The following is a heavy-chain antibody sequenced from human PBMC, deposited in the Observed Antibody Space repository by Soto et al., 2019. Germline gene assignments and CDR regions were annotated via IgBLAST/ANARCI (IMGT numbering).Heavy chain of an antibody. D-gene: IGHD6-19*01. CDR1: GFSFVNYA. CDR3: AKATTNGGWFNPFDS. CDR2: LSGSGTST. V-gene: IGHV3-23*01. J-gene: IGHJ4*02. Sequence: GGSLRLSCAASGFSFVNYAMNWVRQAPGKGLEWVSGLSGSGTSTYYADSVKGRFTISRDNSRDTLFLQMNSLTADDTAVYYCAKATTNGGWFNPFDSWGQGALVTVYS.